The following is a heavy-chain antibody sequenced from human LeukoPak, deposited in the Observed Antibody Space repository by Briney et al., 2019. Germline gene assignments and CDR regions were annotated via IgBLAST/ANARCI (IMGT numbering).Heavy chain of an antibody. D-gene: IGHD3-22*01. Sequence: TSETLSLTCTVSGGSLSSSSYYWGWIRQPPGKGLEWIGGIYYSGSTYYNPSLKSRVTISVDTSKNQFSLKLSSVTAADTAVYYCARPYYDSSGYNVYYFDYWGQGTLVTVSS. J-gene: IGHJ4*02. CDR1: GGSLSSSSYY. CDR3: ARPYYDSSGYNVYYFDY. CDR2: IYYSGST. V-gene: IGHV4-39*01.